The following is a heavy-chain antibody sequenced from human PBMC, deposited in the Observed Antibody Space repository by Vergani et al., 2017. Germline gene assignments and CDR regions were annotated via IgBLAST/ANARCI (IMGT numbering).Heavy chain of an antibody. CDR3: GKTQGTVVGNWLFDP. Sequence: QVQLVESGGGVVQPGGSMRLSCSASGLTLSSYGVHWVRQAPGRGLESVTFTRPHEDGAFYSASVRGRFTVSRDNSKNTLYLEMNRLNVDDTAIYYCGKTQGTVVGNWLFDPWGQGTPVTVSS. V-gene: IGHV3-30*02. D-gene: IGHD2-2*01. CDR2: TRPHEDGA. CDR1: GLTLSSYG. J-gene: IGHJ5*02.